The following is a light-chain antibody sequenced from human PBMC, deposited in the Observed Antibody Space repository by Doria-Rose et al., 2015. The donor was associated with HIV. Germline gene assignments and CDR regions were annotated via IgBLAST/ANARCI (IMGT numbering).Light chain of an antibody. CDR3: QQTYSSPPWT. Sequence: RSASIGDRVTITCRASQTVSTYLNWFQQEPGKAPKLLIYAASRLQSGVPSRFSGSGSGTDFTLTISGLQPGDFATYYCQQTYSSPPWTFGQGTKVEMK. CDR1: QTVSTY. CDR2: AAS. V-gene: IGKV1-39*01. J-gene: IGKJ1*01.